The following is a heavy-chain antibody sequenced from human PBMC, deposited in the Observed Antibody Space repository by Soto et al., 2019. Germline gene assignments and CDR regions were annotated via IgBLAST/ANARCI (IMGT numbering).Heavy chain of an antibody. CDR2: SNHSGST. CDR1: GGSFSGYY. J-gene: IGHJ4*02. Sequence: SETLSLTCAVYGGSFSGYYWSWIRQPPGKGLEWIGESNHSGSTNYNPSLKSRVTISVDTAKNQFSLKYSSVTAADTAVYYCARGRLGYCSGGSCYFDYWGQGSLVTVSS. CDR3: ARGRLGYCSGGSCYFDY. D-gene: IGHD2-15*01. V-gene: IGHV4-34*01.